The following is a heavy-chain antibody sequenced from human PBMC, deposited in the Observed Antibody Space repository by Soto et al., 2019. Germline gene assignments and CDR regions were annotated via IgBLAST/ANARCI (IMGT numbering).Heavy chain of an antibody. J-gene: IGHJ6*02. Sequence: GESLKIACQGSVYSFTNYWIAWVRQMPGKGLEYMGIIYPGDSDTRYSPSFQGQVTISVDKSISTAYLQWSSLKASDTAMFYCAKAVNSGWFYYGMDVWGQGTTVTVSS. CDR3: AKAVNSGWFYYGMDV. CDR1: VYSFTNYW. CDR2: IYPGDSDT. V-gene: IGHV5-51*01. D-gene: IGHD6-13*01.